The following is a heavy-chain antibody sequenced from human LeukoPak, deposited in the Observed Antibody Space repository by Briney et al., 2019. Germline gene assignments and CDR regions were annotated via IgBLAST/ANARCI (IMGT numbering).Heavy chain of an antibody. CDR1: GFTFSSYW. Sequence: GGSLRLSCAASGFTFSSYWMSWVRQAPGKGLEWVANIKQDGSEKYYVDSVKGLFTISRENSKNTLYLQMNSLRAEDTAVYYCARDPGYSNPYYDNWGQGTLVTVSS. V-gene: IGHV3-7*01. D-gene: IGHD4-11*01. CDR2: IKQDGSEK. CDR3: ARDPGYSNPYYDN. J-gene: IGHJ4*02.